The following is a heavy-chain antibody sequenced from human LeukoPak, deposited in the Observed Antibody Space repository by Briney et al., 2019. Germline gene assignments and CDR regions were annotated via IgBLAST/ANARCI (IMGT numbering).Heavy chain of an antibody. V-gene: IGHV4-34*01. CDR1: GGSFSGYY. J-gene: IGHJ6*02. CDR2: INHSGST. CDR3: ARDWHCSGGSCYSESHYYGMDV. Sequence: PSETLSLTCAVYGGSFSGYYWSWIRQPPGKGLEWIGEINHSGSTNYNPSLKSRVTISVDTSKNQFSLKLSSVTAADTAVYYCARDWHCSGGSCYSESHYYGMDVWGQGTTVTVSS. D-gene: IGHD2-15*01.